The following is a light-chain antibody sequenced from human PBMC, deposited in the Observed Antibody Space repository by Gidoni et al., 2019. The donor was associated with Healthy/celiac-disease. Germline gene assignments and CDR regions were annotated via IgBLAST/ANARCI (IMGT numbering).Light chain of an antibody. V-gene: IGKV3-20*01. Sequence: EIVLTQSPGTLSLSPGERATLSCRASQSVSSSYLAWYQQKPGQAPRLLIYGASSRATCIPDRFSGSGSGTDFTLTISRLEPEDFAVYYCQQYGSSQYTFGQGTKLETK. CDR2: GAS. CDR3: QQYGSSQYT. J-gene: IGKJ2*01. CDR1: QSVSSSY.